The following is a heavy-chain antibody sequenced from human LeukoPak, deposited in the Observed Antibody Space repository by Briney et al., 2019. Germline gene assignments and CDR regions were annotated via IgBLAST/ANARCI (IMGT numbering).Heavy chain of an antibody. Sequence: KTGGSLRLSCAASGFTFSSYGMNWVRQAPGKGLEWVSSITSSSSYIYYADSVKGRFTISRDNAKNSLYLQMNSLRAEDTAVYYCARDMQLSTWGLGTMVTVSS. CDR3: ARDMQLST. J-gene: IGHJ3*01. CDR1: GFTFSSYG. CDR2: ITSSSSYI. V-gene: IGHV3-21*01. D-gene: IGHD3-16*02.